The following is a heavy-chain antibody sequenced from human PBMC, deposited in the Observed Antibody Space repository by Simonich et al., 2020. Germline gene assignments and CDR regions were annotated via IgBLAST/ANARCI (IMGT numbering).Heavy chain of an antibody. V-gene: IGHV3-30*07. CDR2: ISYDGSNK. D-gene: IGHD2-15*01. J-gene: IGHJ3*02. CDR3: AREGLLLDAFDI. CDR1: GFTFSSYA. Sequence: QVQLVESGGGVVQPGRSLRLSCAASGFTFSSYAMHWVRQAPGKGRGWVAVISYDGSNKYYADSVKGRFTISRDNSKNTLYLQMNSLRAEDTAVYYCAREGLLLDAFDIWGQGTMVTVSS.